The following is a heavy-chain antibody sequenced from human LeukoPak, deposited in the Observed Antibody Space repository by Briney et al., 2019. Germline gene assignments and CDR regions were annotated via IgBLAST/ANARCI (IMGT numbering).Heavy chain of an antibody. Sequence: AASVKVSCKASGYTFTIYGISWVRQAPGQGLEGMGWISAYNGNTNYAQKLQRRVTMTADTSTSTAYMELRSLRSDDTAVYYCARDNPYYGDYFDYWVQGTLVSVSS. V-gene: IGHV1-18*01. J-gene: IGHJ4*02. D-gene: IGHD4-17*01. CDR1: GYTFTIYG. CDR2: ISAYNGNT. CDR3: ARDNPYYGDYFDY.